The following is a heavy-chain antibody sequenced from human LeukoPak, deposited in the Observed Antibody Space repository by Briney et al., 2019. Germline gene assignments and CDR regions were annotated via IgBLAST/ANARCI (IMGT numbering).Heavy chain of an antibody. V-gene: IGHV4-31*03. Sequence: PSQTLSLTCTVSGGSISSGGYYWSWIRQHPGKGLEWIGYIYYSGTPYYNPSLKSRLSISVDTSKNQFSLKLSSVTAADTAVYYCARSGSYHGGFGPWGQGTLVTVSS. CDR1: GGSISSGGYY. CDR2: IYYSGTP. CDR3: ARSGSYHGGFGP. J-gene: IGHJ5*02. D-gene: IGHD1-26*01.